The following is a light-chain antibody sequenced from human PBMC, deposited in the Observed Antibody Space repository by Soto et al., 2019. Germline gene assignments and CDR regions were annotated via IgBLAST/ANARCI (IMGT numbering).Light chain of an antibody. V-gene: IGKV3-15*01. CDR3: QQYNNWPPYI. CDR2: GAS. CDR1: QSVSSN. J-gene: IGKJ2*01. Sequence: EIVMTQSPATLSVSPGERATLSCRASQSVSSNLAWYQQKPGQAPRLLIYGASTRATGIPARFSGSGSGTEFTLTISSLQYEDFAVYYCQQYNNWPPYIFGQGTKLEIK.